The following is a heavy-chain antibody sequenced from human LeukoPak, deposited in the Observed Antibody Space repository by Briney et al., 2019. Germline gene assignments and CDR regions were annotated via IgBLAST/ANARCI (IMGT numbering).Heavy chain of an antibody. D-gene: IGHD6-19*01. V-gene: IGHV1-69*13. Sequence: ASVKVSCKASGYTFTSHYMHWVRQAPGQGLEWMGGIIPIFGTANYAQKFQGRVTITADESTSTAYMELSSLRSEDTAVYYCARVEGIAVAAWFGPWGQGTLVTVSS. CDR1: GYTFTSHY. J-gene: IGHJ5*02. CDR3: ARVEGIAVAAWFGP. CDR2: IIPIFGTA.